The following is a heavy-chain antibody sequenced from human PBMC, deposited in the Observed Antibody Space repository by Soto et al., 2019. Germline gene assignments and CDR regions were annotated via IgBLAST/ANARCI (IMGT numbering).Heavy chain of an antibody. CDR1: GGTFSSYA. J-gene: IGHJ3*02. Sequence: QVQLVQSGAEVKKPGSSVKVSCKASGGTFSSYAISWVRQAPGQGLEWMGGIIPIFGTANYAQKFQGRVTIPAHESTSTDYMELSSLRSEDTAVYYCARDTYATPDAFDIWGQGTMVTVSS. D-gene: IGHD3-16*01. V-gene: IGHV1-69*12. CDR3: ARDTYATPDAFDI. CDR2: IIPIFGTA.